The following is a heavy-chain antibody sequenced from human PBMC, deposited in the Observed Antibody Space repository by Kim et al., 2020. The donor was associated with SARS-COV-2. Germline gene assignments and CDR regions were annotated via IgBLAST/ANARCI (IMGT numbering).Heavy chain of an antibody. CDR1: GINFRSYA. D-gene: IGHD3-10*01. J-gene: IGHJ4*02. Sequence: GGSLRLSCAASGINFRSYAMSWVRQAPGKGLEWVAGISGSGDRLYYGDAVKGRFAISRDNSKNTLYLQMNSLRVEDTAVYYCAKGGISLVRGSFDYWGQGILVTVSS. CDR2: ISGSGDRL. V-gene: IGHV3-23*01. CDR3: AKGGISLVRGSFDY.